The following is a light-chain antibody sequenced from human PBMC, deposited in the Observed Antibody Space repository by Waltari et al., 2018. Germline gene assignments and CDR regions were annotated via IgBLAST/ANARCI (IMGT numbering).Light chain of an antibody. CDR3: SSYTANSLVL. V-gene: IGLV2-14*03. Sequence: QSALTQPASVSGSPGQSVTISCTGTSSYVGGYEYAPWYQQHPGKAPKLLVYDLSNRPSGVSNRFAGSKSGNTASLTISGLQTDDEAEYFCSSYTANSLVLFGGGTKVTVL. J-gene: IGLJ2*01. CDR1: SSYVGGYEY. CDR2: DLS.